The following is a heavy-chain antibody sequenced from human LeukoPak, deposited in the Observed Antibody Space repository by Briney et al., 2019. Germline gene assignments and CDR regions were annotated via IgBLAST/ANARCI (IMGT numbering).Heavy chain of an antibody. J-gene: IGHJ4*02. Sequence: GESLKISCKGFEYTFTSYWIVWVRQMPGKGLEWVGIIYPGDSDTRYSPSFQGQVTISADKSISTAYLQWSSLKASDTAMYYCARPMTTVTSGDYWGQGTLVTVSS. V-gene: IGHV5-51*01. D-gene: IGHD4-17*01. CDR2: IYPGDSDT. CDR1: EYTFTSYW. CDR3: ARPMTTVTSGDY.